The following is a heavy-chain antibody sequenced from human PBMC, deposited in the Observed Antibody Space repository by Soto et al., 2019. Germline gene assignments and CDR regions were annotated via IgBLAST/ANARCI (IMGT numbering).Heavy chain of an antibody. V-gene: IGHV1-8*01. CDR3: AREGWDDILTGDYYYMDV. D-gene: IGHD3-9*01. Sequence: ASVKVSCKASGYTFTSYDINWVRQATGQGLEWMGWMNPNSGNTGYAQKFQGRVTMTRNTSISTAYMELSSLRSEDTAVYYCAREGWDDILTGDYYYMDVWGKGTTVTVSS. CDR1: GYTFTSYD. J-gene: IGHJ6*03. CDR2: MNPNSGNT.